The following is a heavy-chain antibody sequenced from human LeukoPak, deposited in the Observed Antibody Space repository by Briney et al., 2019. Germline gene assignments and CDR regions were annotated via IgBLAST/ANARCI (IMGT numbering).Heavy chain of an antibody. CDR1: GGSFSGYY. Sequence: SETLSLTCAVYGGSFSGYYWSWIRQPPGKGLEWIGEINHSGITNYNPSLKSRVTISVDTSKNQFSLKLSSVTAADTAVYYCAVKPEAGYYSGGSCYASEGGYYYYGMDVWGQGTTVTVSS. CDR3: AVKPEAGYYSGGSCYASEGGYYYYGMDV. V-gene: IGHV4-34*01. CDR2: INHSGIT. J-gene: IGHJ6*02. D-gene: IGHD2-15*01.